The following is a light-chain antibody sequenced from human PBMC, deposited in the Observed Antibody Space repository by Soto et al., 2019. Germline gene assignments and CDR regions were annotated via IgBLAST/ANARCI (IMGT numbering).Light chain of an antibody. CDR3: AAWDDSLSGYV. V-gene: IGLV1-47*01. CDR2: RNN. CDR1: SSNIGSNY. J-gene: IGLJ1*01. Sequence: QSVLTQPPSASGTPGQRVTITNTRSSSNIGSNYVYWYQQLPGTAPKLLIYRNNQRPSGVPDRFSGSKSGTSASLAISGLRSEDEADYYCAAWDDSLSGYVFGTGTKVTVL.